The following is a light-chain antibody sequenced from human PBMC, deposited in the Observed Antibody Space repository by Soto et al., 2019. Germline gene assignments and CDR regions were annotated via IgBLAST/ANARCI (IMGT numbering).Light chain of an antibody. V-gene: IGKV1-27*01. CDR2: AAS. CDR3: QKFNAVPT. CDR1: QAISNY. Sequence: DIQMTQSPSSLSASVGDRVTITCRASQAISNYLTWYQQKPAKLPTLLIYAASTLQSEVPSRFSGSGSGTDFTLTISSLQPEDAATYYCQKFNAVPTFGGGTKVEI. J-gene: IGKJ4*01.